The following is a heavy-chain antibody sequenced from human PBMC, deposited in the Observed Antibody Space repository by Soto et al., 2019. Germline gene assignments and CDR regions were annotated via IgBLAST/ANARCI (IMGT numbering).Heavy chain of an antibody. J-gene: IGHJ4*02. Sequence: EVQLVQSGAEVKKAGESLKISCKASGYSFTNLWIGWVRQMPGKGLEWIGIIYPGDFQTRYSPSFEGQVTISADKSITTAYLHWSSLKASDTAMYFCVRPKVGAAAGPFDYWGRGTPVTVSS. CDR2: IYPGDFQT. D-gene: IGHD6-13*01. CDR3: VRPKVGAAAGPFDY. V-gene: IGHV5-51*01. CDR1: GYSFTNLW.